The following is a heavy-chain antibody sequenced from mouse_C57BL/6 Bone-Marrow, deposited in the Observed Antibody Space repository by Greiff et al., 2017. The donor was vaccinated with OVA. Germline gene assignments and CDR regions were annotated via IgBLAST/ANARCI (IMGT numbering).Heavy chain of an antibody. V-gene: IGHV1-22*01. D-gene: IGHD1-2*01. CDR1: GYTFTDYN. Sequence: VQLQQSGPELVKPGASVKMSCKASGYTFTDYNMHWVKQSHGKSLEWVGYINPNNGGTSYNQKFKGQATLTENKSSSTAYMEIRSLTSEDAADYYCARGVLRPSDYWGQGTTLTVSS. J-gene: IGHJ2*01. CDR2: INPNNGGT. CDR3: ARGVLRPSDY.